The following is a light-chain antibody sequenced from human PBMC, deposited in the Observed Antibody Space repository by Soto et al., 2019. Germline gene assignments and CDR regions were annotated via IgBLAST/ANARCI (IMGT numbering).Light chain of an antibody. CDR2: GAS. V-gene: IGKV1-39*01. CDR1: QSISRY. CDR3: QQNYNTLIT. J-gene: IGKJ5*01. Sequence: DIQMTQSPSSLSASVGDRVTITCRASQSISRYLNWYQHKPGKAPKLLIFGASNLQSGVPSRFSGRGSGTDFTLTISSLQSEDFSTYYCQQNYNTLITFGQGTRLDIK.